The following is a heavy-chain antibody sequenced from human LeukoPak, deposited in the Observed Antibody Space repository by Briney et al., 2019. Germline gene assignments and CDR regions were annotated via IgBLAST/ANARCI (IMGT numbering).Heavy chain of an antibody. V-gene: IGHV1-18*04. CDR1: GYTFTSYG. J-gene: IGHJ4*02. D-gene: IGHD2-2*01. Sequence: ASVKVSCKASGYTFTSYGISWVRQAPGQGLEWMGWISAYNGNTNYAQKLQGRVTMTTDTSTSTAYMELRSLRSDDTAVYYCAISTLFSAAMNFDYWGQGTLVTASS. CDR2: ISAYNGNT. CDR3: AISTLFSAAMNFDY.